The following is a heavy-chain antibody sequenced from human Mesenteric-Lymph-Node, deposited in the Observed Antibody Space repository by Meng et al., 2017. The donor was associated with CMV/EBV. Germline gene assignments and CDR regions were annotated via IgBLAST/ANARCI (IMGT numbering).Heavy chain of an antibody. CDR2: ISAYNGNT. Sequence: ASVQVSCKASGYTFTSYGISWVRQAPGQGLEWMGWISAYNGNTNYAQKLQGRVTMTTDTSTSTAYMELRSLRSDDTAVYYCARLMGPRGYYDSSGYLPFDYWGQGTLVTVSS. D-gene: IGHD3-22*01. J-gene: IGHJ4*02. CDR3: ARLMGPRGYYDSSGYLPFDY. CDR1: GYTFTSYG. V-gene: IGHV1-18*01.